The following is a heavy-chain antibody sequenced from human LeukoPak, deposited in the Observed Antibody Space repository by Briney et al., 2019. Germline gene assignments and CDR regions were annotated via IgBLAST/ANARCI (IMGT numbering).Heavy chain of an antibody. CDR1: GFTFSSYA. CDR2: ISGSGGST. V-gene: IGHV3-23*01. J-gene: IGHJ4*02. D-gene: IGHD2-2*01. CDR3: ASCSTSCYSVDY. Sequence: SGGSLRLSCAASGFTFSSYAMSWVRQAPGKGLEWVSAISGSGGSTYYADSVKGRFTISRDNSKNTLYLQMNSLRAEGTAVYYCASCSTSCYSVDYWGQGTLVTVSS.